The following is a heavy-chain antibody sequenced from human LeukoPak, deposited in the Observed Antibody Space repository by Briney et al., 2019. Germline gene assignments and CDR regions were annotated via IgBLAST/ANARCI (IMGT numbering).Heavy chain of an antibody. CDR3: ARCRRWITMIPADAFDI. CDR1: GFTFSSYA. J-gene: IGHJ3*02. V-gene: IGHV3-30-3*01. CDR2: ISYDGSNK. Sequence: GRSLRLSCAASGFTFSSYAMHWVRQAPGKGLEWVAVISYDGSNKYYADSVKGRFTISRDNSKNTLYLQMNSLRAEDTAVYYCARCRRWITMIPADAFDIWGQGTVVTVSS. D-gene: IGHD3-22*01.